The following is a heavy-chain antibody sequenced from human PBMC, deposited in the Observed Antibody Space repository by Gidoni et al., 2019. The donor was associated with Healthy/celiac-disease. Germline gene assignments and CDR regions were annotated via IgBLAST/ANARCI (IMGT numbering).Heavy chain of an antibody. CDR1: GGPISSGSYY. CDR3: ARAYSNYWYFDL. Sequence: QVQLQESGPGLVKPSQTLSLTCTVSGGPISSGSYYWSWIRQPAGKGLEWIGRIYTSGSTNYNPSLKSRVTISVDTSKNQFSLKLSSVTAADTAVYYCARAYSNYWYFDLWGRGTLVTVSS. J-gene: IGHJ2*01. D-gene: IGHD4-4*01. V-gene: IGHV4-61*02. CDR2: IYTSGST.